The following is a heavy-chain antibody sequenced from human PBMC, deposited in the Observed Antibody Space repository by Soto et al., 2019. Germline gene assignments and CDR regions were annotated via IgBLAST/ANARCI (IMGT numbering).Heavy chain of an antibody. J-gene: IGHJ4*02. V-gene: IGHV4-34*01. D-gene: IGHD5-12*01. CDR3: ARGPGGYTTSY. Sequence: NPSETLSLTCAVYGGSFSGYYWSWIRQPPGKGLEWIGEINHSGSTNYNPSLKSRVTILVDTSKNQFSLKLSSVTAAGTAVYYCARGPGGYTTSYWGQGTLVTVSS. CDR1: GGSFSGYY. CDR2: INHSGST.